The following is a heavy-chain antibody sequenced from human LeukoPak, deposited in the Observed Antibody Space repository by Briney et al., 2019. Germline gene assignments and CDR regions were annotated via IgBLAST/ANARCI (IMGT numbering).Heavy chain of an antibody. CDR1: GGTFSSYA. Sequence: SVKVSCKASGGTFSSYAISWVRQAPGQGLEWMGGIIPIFGTANYAQKFQGRVTITADKSTSTAYMELSSLRSEDTAVYYCARRVTGWYYFDYWGQGTLVTVSS. CDR3: ARRVTGWYYFDY. CDR2: IIPIFGTA. J-gene: IGHJ4*02. D-gene: IGHD7-27*01. V-gene: IGHV1-69*06.